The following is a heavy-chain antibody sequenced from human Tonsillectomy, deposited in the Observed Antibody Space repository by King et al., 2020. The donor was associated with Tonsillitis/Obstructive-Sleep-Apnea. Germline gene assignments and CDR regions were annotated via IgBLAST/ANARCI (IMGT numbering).Heavy chain of an antibody. V-gene: IGHV4-39*01. CDR2: IYYSGST. CDR1: GGSISSSSYY. D-gene: IGHD3-3*01. J-gene: IGHJ4*02. Sequence: QLQESGPGLVKPSETLSLTCTVSGGSISSSSYYWGWIRQPPGKGLEWIGSIYYSGSTYYNPSLKSRVTISVDTSKNQFSLKLSSVTAADTAVYYCARYSTIFGVVMRGDWGQGPLVTVSS. CDR3: ARYSTIFGVVMRGD.